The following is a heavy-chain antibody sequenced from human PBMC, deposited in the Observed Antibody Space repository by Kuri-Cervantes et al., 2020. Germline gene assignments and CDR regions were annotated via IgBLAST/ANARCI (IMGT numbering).Heavy chain of an antibody. CDR3: ARDIVVVPAANYYYGMDV. J-gene: IGHJ6*02. D-gene: IGHD2-2*01. CDR1: GGTFSSYA. Sequence: SVKVSCKASGGTFSSYAISWVRQAPGQGLEWMGGIIPIFGTANYAQKFQGRVTITADESTSTAYMELSRLRSDDTAVYYCARDIVVVPAANYYYGMDVWGQGTTVTVSS. V-gene: IGHV1-69*13. CDR2: IIPIFGTA.